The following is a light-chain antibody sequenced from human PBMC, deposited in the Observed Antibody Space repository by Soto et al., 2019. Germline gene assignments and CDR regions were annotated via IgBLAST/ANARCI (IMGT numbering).Light chain of an antibody. CDR2: DDR. CDR3: QVWISDHLV. V-gene: IGLV3-21*02. Sequence: SYELTQPPSVSVAPGQTARITCGGDNIGSRSVHWYQQKPGQAPVLVVYDDRDRPSGIPDRFSGSNSGNTATLTISRVEAWDEADFYCQVWISDHLVFGGGTKVTVL. CDR1: NIGSRS. J-gene: IGLJ3*02.